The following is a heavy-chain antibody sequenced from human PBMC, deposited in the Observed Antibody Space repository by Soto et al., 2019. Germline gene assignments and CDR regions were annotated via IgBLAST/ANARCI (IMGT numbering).Heavy chain of an antibody. CDR3: AKDADVVAASLYYFDY. CDR1: EFTFSSYA. Sequence: GGSPRLSCAAPEFTFSSYAMSWVRQAPGKGLEWVSAISGSGGSTYYADSVKGRFTISRDNSKNTLYLQMNSLRAEDTAVYYCAKDADVVAASLYYFDYWGQGTLVTVSS. V-gene: IGHV3-23*01. J-gene: IGHJ4*02. CDR2: ISGSGGST. D-gene: IGHD2-15*01.